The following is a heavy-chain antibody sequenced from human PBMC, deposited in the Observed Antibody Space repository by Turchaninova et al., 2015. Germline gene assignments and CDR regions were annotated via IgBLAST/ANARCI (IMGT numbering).Heavy chain of an antibody. J-gene: IGHJ6*02. V-gene: IGHV1-18*04. CDR3: ARFMSSSYGMDV. CDR2: ISTYNGDT. Sequence: QIPLVQSGQAVKRLVAPRQDACQVPGYPFTDFGITWVRLAPGQGPEWMGWISTYNGDTHTAQKFHGRVTMTRETSTATAYMELRSLTSDDTAVYYCARFMSSSYGMDVWGRGTTITVSS. D-gene: IGHD3-16*02. CDR1: GYPFTDFG.